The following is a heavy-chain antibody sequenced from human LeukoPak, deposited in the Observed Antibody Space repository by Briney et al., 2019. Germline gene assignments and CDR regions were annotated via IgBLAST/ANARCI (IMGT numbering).Heavy chain of an antibody. CDR1: GYTFTSYY. J-gene: IGHJ5*02. Sequence: ASVEVSCKASGYTFTSYYMHWVRQAPGQGLEWMGIINPSGGSTSYAQKFQGRVTMTRDTSTSTVYMELSRLRSDDTAVYYCARVPRPDYGGNFGWFDPWGQGTLVTVSS. CDR2: INPSGGST. V-gene: IGHV1-46*01. CDR3: ARVPRPDYGGNFGWFDP. D-gene: IGHD4-23*01.